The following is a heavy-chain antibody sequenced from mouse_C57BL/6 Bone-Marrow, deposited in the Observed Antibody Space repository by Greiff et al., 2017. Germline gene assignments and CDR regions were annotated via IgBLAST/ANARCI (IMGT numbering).Heavy chain of an antibody. J-gene: IGHJ3*01. V-gene: IGHV1-55*01. Sequence: QVQLQQPGAELVKPGASVKMSCKASGYTFTSYWITWVKQRPGQGLEWIGDIYPGSGSTNYNEKFKSKATLTVDTSSSTAYMQLSSLTSEDSAVYYCARQKLPRAWFAYWGQGTLVTVSA. D-gene: IGHD4-1*01. CDR2: IYPGSGST. CDR1: GYTFTSYW. CDR3: ARQKLPRAWFAY.